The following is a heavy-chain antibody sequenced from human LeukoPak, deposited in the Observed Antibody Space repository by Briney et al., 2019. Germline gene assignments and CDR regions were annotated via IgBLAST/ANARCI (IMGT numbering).Heavy chain of an antibody. J-gene: IGHJ4*02. Sequence: GGSLRLSCAVSGFTFSSYWMHWVRQAPGKGLVWVSRINSDGSSTSYADSVKGRFTISRDNAKNTLYLQMNSLRAEDTAVYYCARVNYGSGSYYNDYWGQGTLVTVSS. CDR1: GFTFSSYW. CDR3: ARVNYGSGSYYNDY. V-gene: IGHV3-74*01. D-gene: IGHD3-10*01. CDR2: INSDGSST.